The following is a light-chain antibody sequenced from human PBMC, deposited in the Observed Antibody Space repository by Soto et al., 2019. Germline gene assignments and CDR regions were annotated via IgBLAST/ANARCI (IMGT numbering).Light chain of an antibody. CDR1: QSISTY. V-gene: IGKV1-5*01. CDR3: QHYNSYSEA. Sequence: DIQMTQSPSSLSASVGDRVTITCRSGQSISTYLNWYQQKPGKAPNLLIYTTSNLESGVPSRFSGSGSGTEFTLTISSLQPDDFATYYCQHYNSYSEAFGQGTKV. J-gene: IGKJ1*01. CDR2: TTS.